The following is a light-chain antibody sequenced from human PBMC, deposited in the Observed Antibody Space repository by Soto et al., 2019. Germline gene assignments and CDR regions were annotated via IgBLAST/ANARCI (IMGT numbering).Light chain of an antibody. J-gene: IGKJ1*01. CDR3: QQYDSSPRT. CDR2: GAS. Sequence: EIVLTQSPGTLSLSPGERATLSCRASQSFTSTSLAGYQQKPGQAPRLLISGASRRAAGIPDRFSGSGSGTDFTLTISRRESEDIAVYYCQQYDSSPRTFGQGTRVEIK. CDR1: QSFTSTS. V-gene: IGKV3-20*01.